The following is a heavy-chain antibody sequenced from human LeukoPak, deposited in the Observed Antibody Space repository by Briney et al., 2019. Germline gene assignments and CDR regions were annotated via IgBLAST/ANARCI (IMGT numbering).Heavy chain of an antibody. J-gene: IGHJ4*02. V-gene: IGHV3-23*01. CDR1: GFTFRRYD. CDR3: AKQGRNDFVDS. CDR2: SSGDGGNT. Sequence: TGGSLRLSCASSGFTFRRYDMNWVRQAPGKGLEWVSASSGDGGNTDYANSVKGRFTISRDNSKNTIYLQMNSLRADDTAVYYCAKQGRNDFVDSWGQGTLVTVSS. D-gene: IGHD3-3*01.